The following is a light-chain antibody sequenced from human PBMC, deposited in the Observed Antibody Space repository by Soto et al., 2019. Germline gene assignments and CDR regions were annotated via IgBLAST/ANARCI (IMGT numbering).Light chain of an antibody. V-gene: IGLV9-49*01. J-gene: IGLJ2*01. Sequence: QLVLTQPPSASASLGASVTLTCTLSSGYSNYKVDWYQQRPGKGPRFVMRVGTGGIVGSKGDGIPDRFSVLGSGLNRYLTIKNIQEEDESDYHCGADHSSGSNFVVFGGGTKVTVL. CDR2: VGTGGIVG. CDR3: GADHSSGSNFVV. CDR1: SGYSNYK.